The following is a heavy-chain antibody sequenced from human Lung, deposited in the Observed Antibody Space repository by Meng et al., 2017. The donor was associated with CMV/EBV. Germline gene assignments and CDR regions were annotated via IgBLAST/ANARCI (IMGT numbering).Heavy chain of an antibody. D-gene: IGHD2-2*01. CDR1: GGTVSSYA. J-gene: IGHJ5*02. V-gene: IGHV1-69*10. CDR3: AREIVVVPAALNWFDP. Sequence: QVPRGQSVAEGKKPGSSVKVSCKASGGTVSSYAISWVRQAPGQGREWMGGIIPILGIANYAQKFQGRVTITADKSTSTAYMELSSLRSEDTAVYYCAREIVVVPAALNWFDPWGQGTLVTVSS. CDR2: IIPILGIA.